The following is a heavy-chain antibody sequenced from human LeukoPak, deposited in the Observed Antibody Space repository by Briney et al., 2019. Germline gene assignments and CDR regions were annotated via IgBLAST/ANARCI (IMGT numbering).Heavy chain of an antibody. V-gene: IGHV3-74*01. D-gene: IGHD4-11*01. CDR3: AREDYSNYILH. CDR1: GFTFSRYW. CDR2: INSDGTST. J-gene: IGHJ4*02. Sequence: PGGSLRLSCADSGFTFSRYWMHWVRRAAGKGLVWVSRINSDGTSTRYADSVKGRFTISRDNAKNTLYLQMNSLRAEDSAVYYCAREDYSNYILHWGQGTLVTVSS.